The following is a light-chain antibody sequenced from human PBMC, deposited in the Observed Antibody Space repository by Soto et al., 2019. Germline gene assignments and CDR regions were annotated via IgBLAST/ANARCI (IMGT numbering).Light chain of an antibody. CDR1: QDISNY. V-gene: IGKV1-12*01. CDR2: DAS. J-gene: IGKJ4*01. CDR3: QQANSFPLT. Sequence: DIQMTQSPSSLSASVGDRVTITCQASQDISNYLNWYQQKPGKAPNLLVYDASTLQSGVPSRFSGSGSGTDFTLTISSLQPEDFATYYCQQANSFPLTFGGGTKVELK.